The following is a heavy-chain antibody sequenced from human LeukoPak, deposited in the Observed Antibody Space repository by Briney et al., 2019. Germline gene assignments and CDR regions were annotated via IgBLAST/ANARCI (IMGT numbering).Heavy chain of an antibody. J-gene: IGHJ4*02. CDR2: INPNSGGT. CDR3: TSDGGWYFNN. Sequence: GASVKVPCKASGYTFTTYYMHWVRQAPGQGLEWMGWINPNSGGTNYAQKFQGRVTMTRDTSISTAYMELSGLRSDDTAVYYCTSDGGWYFNNWGQGSLVTVSS. V-gene: IGHV1-2*02. CDR1: GYTFTTYY. D-gene: IGHD6-19*01.